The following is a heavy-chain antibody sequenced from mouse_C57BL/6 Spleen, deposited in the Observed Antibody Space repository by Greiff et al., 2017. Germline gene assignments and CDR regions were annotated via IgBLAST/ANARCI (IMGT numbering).Heavy chain of an antibody. CDR3: TFPNYYGSSYKVYFDY. D-gene: IGHD1-1*01. CDR2: IDPETGGT. V-gene: IGHV1-15*01. CDR1: GYTFTDYE. Sequence: QVQLQQSGAELVRPGASVTLSCKASGYTFTDYEMHWVKQTPVHGLEWIGAIDPETGGTAYNQKFKGKAILTADKSSSTAYMELRSLTSEDSAVYYCTFPNYYGSSYKVYFDYWGQGTTLTVSS. J-gene: IGHJ2*01.